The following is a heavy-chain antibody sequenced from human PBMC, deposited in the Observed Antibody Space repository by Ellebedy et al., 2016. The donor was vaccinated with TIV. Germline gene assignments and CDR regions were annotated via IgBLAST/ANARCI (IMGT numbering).Heavy chain of an antibody. CDR2: INPNSGGT. CDR1: GYTFTGYY. J-gene: IGHJ4*02. D-gene: IGHD3-22*01. Sequence: ASVKVSCKASGYTFTGYYMHWVRQAPGQGLEWMGWINPNSGGTNYAQKFQGRVTMTRDTSISTAYMELSRLRSDDTAVYYCATDYYDSSGYYYFDYWGQGTLVTVSS. CDR3: ATDYYDSSGYYYFDY. V-gene: IGHV1-2*02.